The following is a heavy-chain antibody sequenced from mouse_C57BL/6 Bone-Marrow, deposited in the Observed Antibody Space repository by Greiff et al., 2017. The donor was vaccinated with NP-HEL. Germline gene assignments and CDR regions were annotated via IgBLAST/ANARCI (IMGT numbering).Heavy chain of an antibody. Sequence: QVQLQQPGAELVRPGSSVKLSCKASGYTFTSYWMHWVKQRPIQGLEWIGNIDPSDSETHYNQKFKDKATLTVDKSSSTAYMQLSSLTSEDSAVYYCARGGITTVVAPVAYWGQGTLVTVSA. D-gene: IGHD1-1*01. CDR3: ARGGITTVVAPVAY. CDR1: GYTFTSYW. J-gene: IGHJ3*01. CDR2: IDPSDSET. V-gene: IGHV1-52*01.